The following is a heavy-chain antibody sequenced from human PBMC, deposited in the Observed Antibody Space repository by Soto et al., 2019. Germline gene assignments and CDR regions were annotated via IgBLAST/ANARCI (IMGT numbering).Heavy chain of an antibody. CDR1: GGSISSGDYY. CDR2: IYYSGST. D-gene: IGHD3-22*01. J-gene: IGHJ5*02. V-gene: IGHV4-30-4*01. CDR3: ARVDSSGYYYGSRTDWFDP. Sequence: PSETLSLTCTVSGGSISSGDYYWSWIRQPPGKGLEWIGYIYYSGSTYYNPSLKSRVTISVDTSKNQFSLKLSSVTAADTAVYYCARVDSSGYYYGSRTDWFDPWGQGTLVTVSS.